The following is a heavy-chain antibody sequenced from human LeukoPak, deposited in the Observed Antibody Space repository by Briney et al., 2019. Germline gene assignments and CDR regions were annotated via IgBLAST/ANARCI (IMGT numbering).Heavy chain of an antibody. Sequence: GGSLRLSCAASGFTSSSYGMHWVRQAPGKGLEWVAFIRYDGSNKYYADSVKGRFTISRDNSKNTLYLQMNSLRAEDTAVYYCARRTPGVPAAIAYYYYYMDVWGKGTTVTVSS. CDR2: IRYDGSNK. V-gene: IGHV3-30*02. CDR3: ARRTPGVPAAIAYYYYYMDV. J-gene: IGHJ6*03. D-gene: IGHD2-2*02. CDR1: GFTSSSYG.